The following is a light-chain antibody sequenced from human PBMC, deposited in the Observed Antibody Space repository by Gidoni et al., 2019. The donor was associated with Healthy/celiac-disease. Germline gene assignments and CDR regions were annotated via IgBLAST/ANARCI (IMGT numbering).Light chain of an antibody. CDR2: DAS. V-gene: IGKV3-11*01. Sequence: EIALTSSPATLSLSPGERATLSCRASQSVSSYLAWYQQKPGQAPRLLIYDASNRATGIPARFSGSGSGTDFTLTISSLEPEDFAVYYCQQRSNWPPYTFGQGTKLEIK. CDR1: QSVSSY. J-gene: IGKJ2*01. CDR3: QQRSNWPPYT.